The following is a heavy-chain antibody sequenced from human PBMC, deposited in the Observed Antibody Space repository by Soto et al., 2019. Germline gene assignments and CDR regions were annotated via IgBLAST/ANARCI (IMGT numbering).Heavy chain of an antibody. Sequence: GGSLRLSCAASGFPFSSFFMHWVRQAPGKGLEWVAVISYDGSEKYHADSVKGRFTISRDNSKNTLYLQMNSLRAEDTAVYYCARKPETGTTVPFDYWGQGTLVTVSS. CDR1: GFPFSSFF. D-gene: IGHD1-1*01. CDR3: ARKPETGTTVPFDY. V-gene: IGHV3-30*03. J-gene: IGHJ4*02. CDR2: ISYDGSEK.